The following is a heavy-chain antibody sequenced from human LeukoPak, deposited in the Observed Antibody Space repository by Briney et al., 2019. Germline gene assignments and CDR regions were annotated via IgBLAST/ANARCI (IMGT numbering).Heavy chain of an antibody. D-gene: IGHD2-2*01. J-gene: IGHJ5*02. CDR2: IFHSGIT. Sequence: SETLSLTCTVSGYSISTGSYWGWIRQPPGKGLEWIGSIFHSGITYYNPSLKSRVTISVNTSKNQFSLKLNSVTAADTAVYYCARDLGGEDCTSTSCYFGWFNPWGQGTLVTVSS. V-gene: IGHV4-38-2*02. CDR1: GYSISTGSY. CDR3: ARDLGGEDCTSTSCYFGWFNP.